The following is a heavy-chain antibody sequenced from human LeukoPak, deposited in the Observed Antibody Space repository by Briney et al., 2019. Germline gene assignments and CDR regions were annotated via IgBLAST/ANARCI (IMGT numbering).Heavy chain of an antibody. CDR1: GFTFSSYA. CDR2: ISYDGSNK. V-gene: IGHV3-30-3*01. J-gene: IGHJ4*02. D-gene: IGHD5-12*01. CDR3: AREMEYSGYTLKSFDY. Sequence: GGSLRLSCAASGFTFSSYAMHWVRQAPGKGLEWVAVISYDGSNKYYADSVKGRFTISRDNSKNTLYLQMNSLRAEDTAVYYCAREMEYSGYTLKSFDYWGQGTLVTVSS.